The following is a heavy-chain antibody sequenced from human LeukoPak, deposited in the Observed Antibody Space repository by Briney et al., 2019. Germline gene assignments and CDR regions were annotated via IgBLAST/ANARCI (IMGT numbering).Heavy chain of an antibody. J-gene: IGHJ5*02. Sequence: GGSLRLSCAASGFTFSSYWMTWVRQAPGTGLQWVANIKPDGGEKYYVDSVKGRFTISRDNAKNSLYLEINSLRPEDTAVYYCVRGSSGTAVRGISWAWFDPWGQGTLVTVSS. D-gene: IGHD3-10*01. CDR1: GFTFSSYW. V-gene: IGHV3-7*05. CDR3: VRGSSGTAVRGISWAWFDP. CDR2: IKPDGGEK.